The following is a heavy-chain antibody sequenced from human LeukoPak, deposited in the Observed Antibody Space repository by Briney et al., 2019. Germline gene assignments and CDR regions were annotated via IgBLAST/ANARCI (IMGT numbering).Heavy chain of an antibody. CDR1: GFTFSSYA. CDR2: ISYDGSNK. Sequence: PGRSLRLSCAASGFTFSSYAMHWVRQAPGKGLEWVAVISYDGSNKYYADSVKGRFTISRDNSKNTLYLQMNSLRAEDTAVYYCAGGTYDFWSGYYAPYYGMDVWGQGTTVTVSS. D-gene: IGHD3-3*01. J-gene: IGHJ6*02. V-gene: IGHV3-30*04. CDR3: AGGTYDFWSGYYAPYYGMDV.